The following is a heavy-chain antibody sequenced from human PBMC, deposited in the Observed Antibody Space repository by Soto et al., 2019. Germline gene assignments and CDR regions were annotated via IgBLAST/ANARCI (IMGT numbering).Heavy chain of an antibody. D-gene: IGHD2-8*02. CDR2: INPSGGST. CDR1: GYTFTSYY. V-gene: IGHV1-46*01. CDR3: AKTRYCTGSICPPGSFYYYMDV. J-gene: IGHJ6*03. Sequence: GASVKVSCKASGYTFTSYYMHWVRQAPGQGLEWMGIINPSGGSTSYAQKFQGRVTMTRDTSTSTVYMELSSLRAEDTAVFYCAKTRYCTGSICPPGSFYYYMDVWGKGTTVTVSS.